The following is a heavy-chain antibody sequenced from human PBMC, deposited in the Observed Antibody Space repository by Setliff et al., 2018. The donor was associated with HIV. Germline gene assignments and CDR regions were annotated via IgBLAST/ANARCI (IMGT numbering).Heavy chain of an antibody. Sequence: LSLTCTVSGVSVSSGGYYWSWIRQHPGKGLEWIGYVYYTGTTYFNPSLKSRITISVDTSKNQFSLKLGFVTAADTAVYYCARGESTTWDLAEYFQHWGHGTQVTVSS. CDR2: VYYTGTT. J-gene: IGHJ1*01. CDR1: GVSVSSGGYY. D-gene: IGHD2-2*01. CDR3: ARGESTTWDLAEYFQH. V-gene: IGHV4-31*03.